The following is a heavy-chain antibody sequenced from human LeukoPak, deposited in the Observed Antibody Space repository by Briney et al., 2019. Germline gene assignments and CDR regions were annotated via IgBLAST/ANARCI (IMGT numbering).Heavy chain of an antibody. CDR1: GFTFSSYS. Sequence: PGGSLRLSCAASGFTFSSYSMNWVRQAPGKGLEWVSYISSSSSTIYYADSVKGRFTISRDNAKNSLYLQMNSLRAEDTALYYCAKDSMVRGVPVYFDYWGQGTLVTVSS. CDR3: AKDSMVRGVPVYFDY. V-gene: IGHV3-48*01. J-gene: IGHJ4*02. D-gene: IGHD3-10*01. CDR2: ISSSSSTI.